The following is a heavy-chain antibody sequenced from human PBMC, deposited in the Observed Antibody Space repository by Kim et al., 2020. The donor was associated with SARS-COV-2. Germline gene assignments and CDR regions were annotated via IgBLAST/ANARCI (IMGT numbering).Heavy chain of an antibody. CDR3: AGGSISGSGSYRSGTYYYYGMDV. Sequence: SETLSLTCAVYGGSFSGYYWSWIRQPPGKGLEWIGEINHSGSTNYNPSLKSRVTISVDTSKNQFSLKLRSVTAADTAVYYCAGGSISGSGSYRSGTYYYYGMDVWGQGTTVTVSS. J-gene: IGHJ6*02. D-gene: IGHD3-10*01. CDR1: GGSFSGYY. V-gene: IGHV4-34*01. CDR2: INHSGST.